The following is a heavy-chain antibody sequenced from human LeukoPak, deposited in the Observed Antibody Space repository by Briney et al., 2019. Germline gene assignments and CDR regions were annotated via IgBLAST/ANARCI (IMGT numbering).Heavy chain of an antibody. CDR1: GFTFSSYG. J-gene: IGHJ3*01. CDR3: ARESGWGLPHAFDF. D-gene: IGHD3-10*01. CDR2: ISYDGSNK. V-gene: IGHV3-30*03. Sequence: GRSLRLSCAASGFTFSSYGMHWVRQAPGKGLEWVAVISYDGSNKYYADSVKGRFTISRDNSKNTLYLQMNSLRAEDTAVYYCARESGWGLPHAFDFWGQGTMITVSS.